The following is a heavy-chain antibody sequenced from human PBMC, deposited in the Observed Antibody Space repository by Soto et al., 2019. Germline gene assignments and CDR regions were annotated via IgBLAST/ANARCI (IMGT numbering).Heavy chain of an antibody. Sequence: QVQLVESGGGVVQPGRSLRLSCAASGFTFSSYAMHWVRQAPGKGLEWVAVISYDGRNKYYADSVKGRFTISRDNSKNTLSLQMNSLKAEDTAVYCARDSGSSGVAAAASWDSWGQGTLVTVS. J-gene: IGHJ4*02. CDR3: ARDSGSSGVAAAASWDS. CDR2: ISYDGRNK. V-gene: IGHV3-30*04. D-gene: IGHD6-13*01. CDR1: GFTFSSYA.